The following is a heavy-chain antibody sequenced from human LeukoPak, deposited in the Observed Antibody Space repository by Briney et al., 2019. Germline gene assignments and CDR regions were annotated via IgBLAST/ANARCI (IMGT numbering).Heavy chain of an antibody. J-gene: IGHJ4*02. CDR1: GFTFGSYA. D-gene: IGHD2-15*01. V-gene: IGHV3-23*01. CDR3: AKTTTGYSSGRYPAWPIDY. Sequence: PGGSLVLSFAASGFTFGSYAIYWVGRAPGKGRGGGSGYFGSGGSAHYADSVKSRFTISRDNYKNTVYMQMDSLRVEDTAIYSCAKTTTGYSSGRYPAWPIDYWGQGTLVTVSS. CDR2: YFGSGGSA.